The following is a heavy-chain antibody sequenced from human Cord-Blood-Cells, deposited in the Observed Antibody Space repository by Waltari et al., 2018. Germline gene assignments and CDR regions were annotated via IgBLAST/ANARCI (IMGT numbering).Heavy chain of an antibody. V-gene: IGHV1-69*01. Sequence: QVQLVQSGAEVKKPGSSVKVSCKASGGTFSSYAISWVRQAPGQGLEWMGGIIPIFGTANDAQKSQGRVTITADESTSAAYMELSSLRSEDTAVYYCARAVRGVINLRAFDIWGQGTMVTVSS. CDR1: GGTFSSYA. J-gene: IGHJ3*02. CDR3: ARAVRGVINLRAFDI. CDR2: IIPIFGTA. D-gene: IGHD3-10*01.